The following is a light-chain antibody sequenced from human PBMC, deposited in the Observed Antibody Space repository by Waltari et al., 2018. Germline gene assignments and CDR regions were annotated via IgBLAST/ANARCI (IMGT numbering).Light chain of an antibody. Sequence: QSVLTQPPSVSGAPRQRVSIACTGCGSNPGAGYVVNWYQQHPGKAPKLLIYGTGTRPPGVPDRFFGSQSGTSASLAITALQAEDEAEYYCQSYDTSLSVVFGGGTKLTVL. CDR2: GTG. CDR1: GSNPGAGYV. J-gene: IGLJ2*01. CDR3: QSYDTSLSVV. V-gene: IGLV1-40*01.